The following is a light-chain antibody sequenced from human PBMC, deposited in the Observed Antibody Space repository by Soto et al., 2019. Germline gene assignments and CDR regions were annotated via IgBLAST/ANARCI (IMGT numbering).Light chain of an antibody. V-gene: IGKV1-5*01. CDR1: QSISTW. J-gene: IGKJ1*01. CDR3: QQYYTYSWT. CDR2: DAS. Sequence: DIQMTQSPSTLSASVGDRVTITCRASQSISTWLAWYQQKPGKAPKLLIYDASSLESGVPSRFSGSGSGTEFTLTISSLQPDDFATYYRQQYYTYSWTFGQGTKVDIK.